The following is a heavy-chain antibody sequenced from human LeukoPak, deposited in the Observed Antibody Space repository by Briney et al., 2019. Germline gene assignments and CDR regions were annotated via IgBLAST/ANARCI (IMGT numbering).Heavy chain of an antibody. Sequence: PGGSLTLSCAASGFSFGSYAMSWVRPAAAKGLDWVSAIRGSGGSTHYADSVKGRFTISRDNSKNTLYLQMNSLRAEDTAVYYCVRQGESYGDSVVDYWGQGTLVTVSS. V-gene: IGHV3-23*01. CDR3: VRQGESYGDSVVDY. D-gene: IGHD4-17*01. CDR2: IRGSGGST. J-gene: IGHJ4*02. CDR1: GFSFGSYA.